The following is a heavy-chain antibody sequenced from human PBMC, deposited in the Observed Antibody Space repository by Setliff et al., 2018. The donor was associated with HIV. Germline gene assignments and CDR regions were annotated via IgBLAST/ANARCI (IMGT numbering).Heavy chain of an antibody. J-gene: IGHJ4*02. Sequence: SETLSLTCTVSGASISSSSHHWAWIRQPPGKGLEWIGSLYYSGTTYYNPSLKSRLTISVDTSKNQFSLKLSSVTAADTAVYYCARRTLITGYDYWGQGTLVTVSS. CDR3: ARRTLITGYDY. D-gene: IGHD3-16*01. CDR2: LYYSGTT. V-gene: IGHV4-39*01. CDR1: GASISSSSHH.